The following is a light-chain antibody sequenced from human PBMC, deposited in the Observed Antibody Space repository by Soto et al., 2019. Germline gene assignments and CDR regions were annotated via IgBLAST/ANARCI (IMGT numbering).Light chain of an antibody. CDR2: DVS. CDR3: SSYTSSTTLRL. Sequence: QSALTQPASVSGSLGQSITISCTGTSSDVGGYNYVSWYQQLPGKAPKLIIYDVSSRPSGVSDRFAGSKSDNTASLTISGLLAEDEGDYFCSSYTSSTTLRLFGTGTKLTVL. V-gene: IGLV2-14*03. CDR1: SSDVGGYNY. J-gene: IGLJ1*01.